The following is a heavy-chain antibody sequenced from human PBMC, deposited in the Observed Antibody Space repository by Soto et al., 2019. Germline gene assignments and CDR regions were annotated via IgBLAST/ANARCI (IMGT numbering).Heavy chain of an antibody. V-gene: IGHV1-69*01. CDR1: GGTFSSYA. D-gene: IGHD3-22*01. CDR2: IIPIFGTA. J-gene: IGHJ5*02. CDR3: ASSYDSSGYYQYNWFDP. Sequence: QVQLVQSGAEVQKPGSSVKVSCKASGGTFSSYAISWVRQAPGQGLEWMGGIIPIFGTANYAQKFQGRVTITADESTSTAYMELSSLRSEDTAVYYCASSYDSSGYYQYNWFDPWGQGTLVTVSS.